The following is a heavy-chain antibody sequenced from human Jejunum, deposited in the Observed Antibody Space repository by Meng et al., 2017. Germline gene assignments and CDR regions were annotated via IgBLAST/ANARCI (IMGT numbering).Heavy chain of an antibody. Sequence: QLQLQESGPGLVKPSETLSLTCTVSGGSIGSSSYYWGWIRQPPGKGLEWIGSIYYSGSTYYNPSLKSRVTISVDTSKNQFSLKLSSVTAADTAVYYCARKAYYYDSSGPRPINWFDPWGQGTLVTVSS. CDR2: IYYSGST. J-gene: IGHJ5*02. CDR1: GGSIGSSSYY. V-gene: IGHV4-39*01. D-gene: IGHD3-22*01. CDR3: ARKAYYYDSSGPRPINWFDP.